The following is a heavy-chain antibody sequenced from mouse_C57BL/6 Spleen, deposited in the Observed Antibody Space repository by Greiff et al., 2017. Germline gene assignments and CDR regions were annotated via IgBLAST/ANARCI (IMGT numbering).Heavy chain of an antibody. V-gene: IGHV1-72*01. D-gene: IGHD1-1*01. CDR3: AREIPSYSGAFGY. CDR2: IDPNSGGT. J-gene: IGHJ2*01. Sequence: QVQLQQPGAELVKPGASVKLSCKASGYTFTSYWMNWVKQRPGQGLEWIGRIDPNSGGTKYNEKFKSKATLTVDKPSSTAYMQRSSLTYEDAAVYYCAREIPSYSGAFGYWGQGTTLTVSS. CDR1: GYTFTSYW.